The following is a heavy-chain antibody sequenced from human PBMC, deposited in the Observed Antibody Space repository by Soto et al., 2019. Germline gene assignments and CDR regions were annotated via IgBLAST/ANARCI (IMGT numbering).Heavy chain of an antibody. V-gene: IGHV5-51*01. D-gene: IGHD3-10*01. CDR3: ARHMIRGVLTTNFDY. CDR2: IYPGDSDT. CDR1: GYSITSYW. J-gene: IGHJ4*02. Sequence: PGESLRVSCKTSGYSITSYWIGWVRQLPGKGLEWMGIIYPGDSDTRYSPSFKGQVTISADRSISTAYLQWGSLKASDTAMYYCARHMIRGVLTTNFDYWGQGTLVTAPQ.